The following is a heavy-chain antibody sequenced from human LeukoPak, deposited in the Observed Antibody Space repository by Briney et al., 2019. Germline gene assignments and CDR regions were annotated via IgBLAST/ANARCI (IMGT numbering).Heavy chain of an antibody. J-gene: IGHJ4*02. CDR3: AGGPQYSGSYAY. CDR2: ISEGGSTI. V-gene: IGHV3-48*03. Sequence: GSLRLSCPVSGVTFSSFEMAWVRQAPGKGLEWISYISEGGSTIKYADSVKGRFTISRDSAKNSLYLQMISLRAEDTAIYFCAGGPQYSGSYAYWGQGTLVTVSS. D-gene: IGHD1-26*01. CDR1: GVTFSSFE.